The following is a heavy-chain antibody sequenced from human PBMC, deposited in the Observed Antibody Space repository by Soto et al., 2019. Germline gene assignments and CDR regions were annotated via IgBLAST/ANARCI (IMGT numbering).Heavy chain of an antibody. D-gene: IGHD4-17*01. CDR1: GFTFRNYG. V-gene: IGHV3-33*01. Sequence: QVQLVESGGGVVQPARSLRLSCAASGFTFRNYGMHWVRQAPGKGLEWVAVIWYDGSNKYYADSVKGRFTISRDNSKNTLYLQMNSLRAEDTAVYYCAREDYGDSHDYWGQGTLVTVSS. CDR3: AREDYGDSHDY. J-gene: IGHJ4*02. CDR2: IWYDGSNK.